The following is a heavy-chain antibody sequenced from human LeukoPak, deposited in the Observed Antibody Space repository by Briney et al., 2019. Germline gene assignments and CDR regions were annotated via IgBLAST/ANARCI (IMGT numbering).Heavy chain of an antibody. V-gene: IGHV1-2*02. Sequence: GASVKVSCKASGYSFTGYYMHWVRQAPGQGLEWMGMINPNSGDTYYAQKFQGRVTMTRDTSISTAYMELSRLRSDDTAVYYCARDVGSATPRGYWGQGTLVTVSS. CDR3: ARDVGSATPRGY. J-gene: IGHJ4*02. CDR1: GYSFTGYY. CDR2: INPNSGDT. D-gene: IGHD2-15*01.